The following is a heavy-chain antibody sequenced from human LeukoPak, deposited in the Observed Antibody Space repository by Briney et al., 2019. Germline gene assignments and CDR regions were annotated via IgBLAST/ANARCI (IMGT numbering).Heavy chain of an antibody. D-gene: IGHD5-24*01. CDR1: GGSISSYY. V-gene: IGHV4-4*07. CDR2: IYTSGST. J-gene: IGHJ3*02. Sequence: SETLSLTCTVSGGSISSYYWSWIRQPAGKGLEWIGRIYTSGSTNYNPSLKSRVTISVDKSKTQFSLKLSSVTAADTAVYYCATAMATYSGTFDIWGQGTMVTVSS. CDR3: ATAMATYSGTFDI.